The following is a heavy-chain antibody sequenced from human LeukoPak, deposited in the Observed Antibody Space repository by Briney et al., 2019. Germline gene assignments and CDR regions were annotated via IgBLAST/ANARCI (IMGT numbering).Heavy chain of an antibody. CDR2: IKQDGSDI. D-gene: IGHD4-17*01. CDR3: TRDALYGDPSYYYMDV. CDR1: GFTFNGFW. J-gene: IGHJ6*03. Sequence: GGSLRLSCAASGFTFNGFWMSWVRQAPGKGLEWVANIKQDGSDIYYLGSVRGRFTISRDNAMNSLYLQMNSLRAEHTAVYYCTRDALYGDPSYYYMDVWGKGTTVTVSS. V-gene: IGHV3-7*01.